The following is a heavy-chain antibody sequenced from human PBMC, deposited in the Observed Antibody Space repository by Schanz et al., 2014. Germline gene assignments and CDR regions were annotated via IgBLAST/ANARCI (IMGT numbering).Heavy chain of an antibody. J-gene: IGHJ4*02. D-gene: IGHD5-18*01. CDR3: ARGGADSAMAHEY. Sequence: EVQLVESGGGLVQPGGSLRLSCAASTFTFSSYWMHWVRQAPGKGLVWVSRIDRDGSRTNYADSVKGRFTISRDNAKSTVYLQMTSLRVEDTAVYYCARGGADSAMAHEYWGRGTLVTVSS. V-gene: IGHV3-74*02. CDR1: TFTFSSYW. CDR2: IDRDGSRT.